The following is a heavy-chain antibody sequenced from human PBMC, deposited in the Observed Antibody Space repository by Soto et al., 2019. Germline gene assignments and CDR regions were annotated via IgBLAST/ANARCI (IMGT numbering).Heavy chain of an antibody. CDR1: GFTFSSYA. Sequence: PGGSLRLSCAASGFTFSSYAMSWVRQAPGKGLEWVSAISGSGGSTYYADSVKGRFTISRDNSKNTLYLQMNSLRAEDTAVYYCAKGCLYSSSSCCFDYWGQGTLVTVSS. D-gene: IGHD6-6*01. CDR3: AKGCLYSSSSCCFDY. V-gene: IGHV3-23*01. CDR2: ISGSGGST. J-gene: IGHJ4*02.